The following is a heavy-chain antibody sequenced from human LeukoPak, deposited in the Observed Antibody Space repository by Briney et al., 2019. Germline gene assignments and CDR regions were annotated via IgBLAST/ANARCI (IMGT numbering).Heavy chain of an antibody. D-gene: IGHD4/OR15-4a*01. J-gene: IGHJ4*02. V-gene: IGHV4-38-2*02. Sequence: SETLSLTCTVSGYSISSGYYWGWIRQPPGKGLEWIGSIYHSGSTYYNPSLKSRVTISVDTSKNQFSLKLSSVTAADTAVYYCARDAAMVERALFDYWGQGTLVTVSS. CDR1: GYSISSGYY. CDR2: IYHSGST. CDR3: ARDAAMVERALFDY.